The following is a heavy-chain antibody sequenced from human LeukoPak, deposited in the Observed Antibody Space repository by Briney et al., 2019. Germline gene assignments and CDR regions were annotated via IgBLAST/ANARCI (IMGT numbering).Heavy chain of an antibody. CDR3: ARYCSGGSCYSAYTFDI. V-gene: IGHV3-23*01. CDR2: ISGSTGST. Sequence: PGGSLRLSCAASGFTFSNYAMNWVRQAPGKGLEWVSLISGSTGSTYYADSVKGRFSISRDNSKNTVYLQMNSLRVEDTAVYYCARYCSGGSCYSAYTFDIWGQGTMVTVSS. CDR1: GFTFSNYA. D-gene: IGHD2-15*01. J-gene: IGHJ3*02.